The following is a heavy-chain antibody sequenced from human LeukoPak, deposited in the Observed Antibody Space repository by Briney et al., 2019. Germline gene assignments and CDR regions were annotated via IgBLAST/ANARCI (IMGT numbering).Heavy chain of an antibody. Sequence: PSETLSLTCTVSGDFITAYYWSWIRQPPGKGLEWIGYVYYSGSTNYNPSLKSRVTISVDTSKKQFSLKLSSVTAADTAIYYCATYSRSWTNYFDYWGQGVLVTVSS. CDR2: VYYSGST. D-gene: IGHD6-13*01. V-gene: IGHV4-59*08. CDR3: ATYSRSWTNYFDY. J-gene: IGHJ4*02. CDR1: GDFITAYY.